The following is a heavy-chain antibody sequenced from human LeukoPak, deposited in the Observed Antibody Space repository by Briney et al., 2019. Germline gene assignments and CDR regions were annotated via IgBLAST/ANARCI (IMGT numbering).Heavy chain of an antibody. Sequence: QPGGSLRLSCAASGFTFSSYEMNWVRQAPGKGLEWVSYIGSSGSPIYYADSVKGRFTISRDNAKNSLYLQMNSLRAEDTAVYHCAKSRSHYFDYWGQGTQVTVSS. CDR1: GFTFSSYE. CDR3: AKSRSHYFDY. V-gene: IGHV3-48*03. J-gene: IGHJ4*02. CDR2: IGSSGSPI.